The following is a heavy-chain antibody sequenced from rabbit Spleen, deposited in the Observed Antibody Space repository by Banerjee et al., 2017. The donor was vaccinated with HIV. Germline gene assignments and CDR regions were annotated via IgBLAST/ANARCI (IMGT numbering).Heavy chain of an antibody. V-gene: IGHV1S47*01. CDR2: INVATGKP. CDR3: ARERYDDYGEWDL. J-gene: IGHJ4*01. Sequence: QEQLVESGGGLVQPEGSLTLTCTASGFSFGDRDVMCWVRQAPGKGLEWIACINVATGKPVYASWAKGRFTISRSTSLNTVDLKMTSLTAADTATYFCARERYDDYGEWDLWGPGTLVTVS. D-gene: IGHD2-1*01. CDR1: GFSFGDRDV.